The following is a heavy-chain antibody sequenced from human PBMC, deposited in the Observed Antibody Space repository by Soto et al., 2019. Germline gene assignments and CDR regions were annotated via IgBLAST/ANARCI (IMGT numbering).Heavy chain of an antibody. D-gene: IGHD4-17*01. CDR2: IYYSGST. CDR3: ARASTVTTRGSRNNWFDP. Sequence: SETLSLTCTVSGGSISSYYWSWVRQPPGKGLEWIGYIYYSGSTNYNPSLKSRVTISVDTSKNQFSLKLSSVTAADTAVYYCARASTVTTRGSRNNWFDPWGQGTLVTVSS. J-gene: IGHJ5*02. CDR1: GGSISSYY. V-gene: IGHV4-59*08.